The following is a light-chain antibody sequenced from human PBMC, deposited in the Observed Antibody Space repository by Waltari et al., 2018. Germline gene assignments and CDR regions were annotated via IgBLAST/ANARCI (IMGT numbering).Light chain of an antibody. J-gene: IGKJ3*01. CDR3: QEANSQFT. Sequence: EIQMTQSPSYVHASVGDSVTITCRASQGISSRLDWYQQKPWKAPKLLIYAPSNLQSGVPSRFSGSCSGTDFTLTISRLQPEDSATYYCQEANSQFTFGPGTKVDIK. CDR2: APS. CDR1: QGISSR. V-gene: IGKV1-12*01.